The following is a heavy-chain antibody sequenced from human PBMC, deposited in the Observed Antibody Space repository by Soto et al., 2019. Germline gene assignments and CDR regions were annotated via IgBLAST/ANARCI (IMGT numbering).Heavy chain of an antibody. CDR1: GYTFTSYY. CDR2: INPSGGST. J-gene: IGHJ3*02. V-gene: IGHV1-46*03. D-gene: IGHD3-10*01. CDR3: ARQRITMVRGALDAFEI. Sequence: ASVKVSCKASGYTFTSYYMHWVRQAPGQGLEWMGIINPSGGSTSYAQKFQGRVTMTRDTSTSTVYMELSSLRSEDTAVYYCARQRITMVRGALDAFEIWGQGTMVTVSS.